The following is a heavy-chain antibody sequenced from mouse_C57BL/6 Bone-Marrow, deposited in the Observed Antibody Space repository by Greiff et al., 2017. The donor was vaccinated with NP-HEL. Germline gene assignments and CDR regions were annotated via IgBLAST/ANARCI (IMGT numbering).Heavy chain of an antibody. Sequence: QVQLKQSGAELVKPGASVKISCKASGYAFSSYWMNWVKQRPGKGLEWIGQIYPGDGDTNYNGKFKGKATLTADKSSSTAYMQLSSLTSEDSAVYFCAKEFGQFITTVVAPFDYWGQGTTLTVSS. V-gene: IGHV1-80*01. CDR2: IYPGDGDT. D-gene: IGHD1-1*01. J-gene: IGHJ2*01. CDR1: GYAFSSYW. CDR3: AKEFGQFITTVVAPFDY.